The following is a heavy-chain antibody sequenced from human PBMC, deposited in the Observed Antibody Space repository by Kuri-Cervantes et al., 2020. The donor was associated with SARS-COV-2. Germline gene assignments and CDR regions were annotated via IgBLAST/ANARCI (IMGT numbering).Heavy chain of an antibody. Sequence: GGSLRLSCAASGFTFSSYDMHWVRQATGKGLEWVSAIGTAGDTYCPGSVKGRFTISRDNAKNSLYLQMNSLRAEDTAVYYCAREEVGAFDIWGQGTMVTVSS. V-gene: IGHV3-13*01. D-gene: IGHD1-26*01. CDR1: GFTFSSYD. J-gene: IGHJ3*02. CDR3: AREEVGAFDI. CDR2: IGTAGDT.